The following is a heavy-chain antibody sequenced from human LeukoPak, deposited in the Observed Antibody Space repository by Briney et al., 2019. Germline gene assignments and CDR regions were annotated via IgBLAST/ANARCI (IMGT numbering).Heavy chain of an antibody. CDR2: IIPILGIA. CDR3: ARDTRSYCSSTSCPTGGWFDP. J-gene: IGHJ5*02. Sequence: ASVKVSCKASGGTFSSYAISWVRQAPGQGLEWMGRIIPILGIANYAQKFQGRVTITADKSTSTAYMELSSLRSEDTAVYYCARDTRSYCSSTSCPTGGWFDPWGQGTLVTVSS. V-gene: IGHV1-69*04. D-gene: IGHD2-2*01. CDR1: GGTFSSYA.